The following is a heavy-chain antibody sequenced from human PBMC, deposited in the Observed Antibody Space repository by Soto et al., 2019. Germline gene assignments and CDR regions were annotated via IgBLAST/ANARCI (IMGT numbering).Heavy chain of an antibody. CDR2: ISGSDGKT. V-gene: IGHV3-23*01. D-gene: IGHD1-26*01. CDR3: ARWSFLDY. Sequence: EVQLLESGGGLVRPGGSLRLSCAASGFSFTSYALSWVRQAPGKGLEWVSTISGSDGKTYYADSVKGRFSISRDTSKTTLYVQMNSLRVEDTAVYYCARWSFLDYWGQGTRVTVS. J-gene: IGHJ4*02. CDR1: GFSFTSYA.